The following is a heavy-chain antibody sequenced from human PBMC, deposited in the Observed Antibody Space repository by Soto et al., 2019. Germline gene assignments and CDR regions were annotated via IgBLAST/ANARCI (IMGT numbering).Heavy chain of an antibody. V-gene: IGHV4-34*01. CDR2: INHSGST. D-gene: IGHD3-3*01. CDR3: ARGEYYDFWSGYSIGDYYFDY. CDR1: GGSFSGYY. Sequence: PSETLSLTCAVYGGSFSGYYWSWIRQPPGKGLEWIGEINHSGSTNYNPSLKSRVTISVDTSKNQFSLKLSSVTAADTAVYYCARGEYYDFWSGYSIGDYYFDYWGQGTLVTVSS. J-gene: IGHJ4*02.